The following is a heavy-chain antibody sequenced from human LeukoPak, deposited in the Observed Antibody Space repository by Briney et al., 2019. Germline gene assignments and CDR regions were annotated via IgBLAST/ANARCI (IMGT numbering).Heavy chain of an antibody. J-gene: IGHJ4*02. CDR1: GFTFSGYG. CDR3: ARDRYYDSSGYYNLDY. CDR2: IWYDGSNK. D-gene: IGHD3-22*01. V-gene: IGHV3-33*01. Sequence: PGRSLRLSCAASGFTFSGYGFHRVRQAPGKGLEWVALIWYDGSNKYYADSVTGRFTVSRDNSKNTLYLQMNSLRAEDTAVYYCARDRYYDSSGYYNLDYWGQGTLVTVSS.